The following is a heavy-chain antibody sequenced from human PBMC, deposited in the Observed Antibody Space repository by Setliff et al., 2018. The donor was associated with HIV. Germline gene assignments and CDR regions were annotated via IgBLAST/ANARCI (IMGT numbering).Heavy chain of an antibody. Sequence: ASVKVSCKASGGPFTSSAFSWVRQAPGQGVEWMGGIIPILSMTNYAQKFQGRATITADISTSTAYLELSSLRSEDTALFSCVCRTVVAGKGLPPDSWGQGTLVTVSS. CDR1: GGPFTSSA. CDR3: VCRTVVAGKGLPPDS. V-gene: IGHV1-69*10. CDR2: IIPILSMT. J-gene: IGHJ4*02. D-gene: IGHD6-19*01.